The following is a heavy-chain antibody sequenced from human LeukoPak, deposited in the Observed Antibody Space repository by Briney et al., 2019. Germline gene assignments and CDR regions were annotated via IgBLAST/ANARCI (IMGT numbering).Heavy chain of an antibody. V-gene: IGHV1-24*01. D-gene: IGHD3-22*01. Sequence: GASVKVSCKVSGYTLTELSMHWVRQAPGKGLEWMGGFDPGDGETIYAQKFQGRVTMIEDTSTDTAYMELSSLRSEDTAVYYCAIVVVITGAFDIWGQGTMVTVSS. CDR3: AIVVVITGAFDI. CDR2: FDPGDGET. J-gene: IGHJ3*02. CDR1: GYTLTELS.